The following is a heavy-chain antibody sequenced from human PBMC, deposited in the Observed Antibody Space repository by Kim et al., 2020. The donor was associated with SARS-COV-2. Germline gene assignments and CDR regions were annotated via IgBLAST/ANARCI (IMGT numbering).Heavy chain of an antibody. Sequence: GGSLRLSCAASGFTFSTYPMHWVRQAPGKRLEWVALISYDGISQYYADSVKGRFTISRDNSKSTVDLQMNSLRAEDTAMYYCARSRDSVVLPPPHWGQGTLLTISS. CDR2: ISYDGISQ. CDR3: ARSRDSVVLPPPH. CDR1: GFTFSTYP. V-gene: IGHV3-30*04. J-gene: IGHJ4*02. D-gene: IGHD2-15*01.